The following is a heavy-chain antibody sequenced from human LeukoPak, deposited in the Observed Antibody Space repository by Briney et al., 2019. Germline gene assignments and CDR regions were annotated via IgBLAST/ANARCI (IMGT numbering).Heavy chain of an antibody. CDR1: GGSISNYY. J-gene: IGHJ4*02. Sequence: SETLSLTCTASGGSISNYYWSWIRQPAGKGLEWIGRIYTSGNTNYNPSLKSRLTISLDKSKNQFSLKLNSVTAADTAVYYCARGPNGRTLDYWGQGTPVTVSS. D-gene: IGHD2-15*01. CDR2: IYTSGNT. V-gene: IGHV4-4*07. CDR3: ARGPNGRTLDY.